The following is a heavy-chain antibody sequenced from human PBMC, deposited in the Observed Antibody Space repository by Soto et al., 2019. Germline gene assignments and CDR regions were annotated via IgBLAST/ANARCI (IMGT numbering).Heavy chain of an antibody. V-gene: IGHV3-48*03. CDR3: ATEGGYDFWSGYYRMDV. CDR1: GFTFSSYA. Sequence: GGSLRLSCAASGFTFSSYAMHWVRQAPGKGLEWVSYISSSGSTIYYADSVKGRFTISRDNAKNSLYLQMNSLRAEDTAVYYCATEGGYDFWSGYYRMDVWGQGTTVTVSS. J-gene: IGHJ6*02. CDR2: ISSSGSTI. D-gene: IGHD3-3*01.